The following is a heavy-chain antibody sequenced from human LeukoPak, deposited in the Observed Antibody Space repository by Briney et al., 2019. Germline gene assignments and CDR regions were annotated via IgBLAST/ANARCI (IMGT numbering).Heavy chain of an antibody. V-gene: IGHV3-30*18. Sequence: GGSLRLSCAASGFTFSSYGMHWVRQAPGKGLEWVAVISYDGSNKYYADSVKGRFTISRDNSKNTLYLQMNSLRAEDTAVYYCAKGYGTTGTASSNWFDPWGQGTLVTVSS. CDR2: ISYDGSNK. CDR3: AKGYGTTGTASSNWFDP. CDR1: GFTFSSYG. J-gene: IGHJ5*02. D-gene: IGHD1-1*01.